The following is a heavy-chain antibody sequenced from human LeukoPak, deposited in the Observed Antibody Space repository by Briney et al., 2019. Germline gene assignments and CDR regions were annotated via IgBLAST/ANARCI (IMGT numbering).Heavy chain of an antibody. D-gene: IGHD3-10*01. V-gene: IGHV1-24*01. Sequence: ASVTVSCKVSGYTLTELSMHWVRQAPGKGLEWMGGLDPEDGETIYAQKFQGRVTMTEDTSTDTAYMQLSSLRSEDTAMYYCATGKIYYFSGLRDFWGQGTLVTVSS. CDR1: GYTLTELS. CDR3: ATGKIYYFSGLRDF. J-gene: IGHJ4*02. CDR2: LDPEDGET.